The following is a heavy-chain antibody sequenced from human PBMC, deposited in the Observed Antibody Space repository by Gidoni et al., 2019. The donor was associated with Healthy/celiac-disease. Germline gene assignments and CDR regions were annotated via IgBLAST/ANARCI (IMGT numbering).Heavy chain of an antibody. CDR3: ARDVAGYSSSSGGFYNWFDP. CDR1: GGSISSYY. V-gene: IGHV4-59*01. CDR2: IYYSGST. D-gene: IGHD6-6*01. J-gene: IGHJ5*02. Sequence: QVQLQESGPGLVKPSETLSLTCTVSGGSISSYYWSWIRQPPGKGLEWIGYIYYSGSTNYNPSLKSRVTISVDTSKNQFSLKLSSVTAADTAVYYCARDVAGYSSSSGGFYNWFDPWGQGTLVTVSS.